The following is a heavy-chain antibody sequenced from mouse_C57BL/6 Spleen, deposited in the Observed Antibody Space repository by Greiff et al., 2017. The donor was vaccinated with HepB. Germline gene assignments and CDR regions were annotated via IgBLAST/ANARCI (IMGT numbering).Heavy chain of an antibody. CDR2: INPNNGGT. J-gene: IGHJ1*03. CDR3: ARGHVYYDSHWYFDV. V-gene: IGHV1-26*01. CDR1: GYTFTDYY. D-gene: IGHD2-4*01. Sequence: EVQLQQSGPELVKPGASVKISCKASGYTFTDYYMNWVKQSHGKSLEWIGDINPNNGGTSYNQKFKGKATLTVDKSSSTAYMELRSLTSEDSAVYYCARGHVYYDSHWYFDVWGTGTTVTVSS.